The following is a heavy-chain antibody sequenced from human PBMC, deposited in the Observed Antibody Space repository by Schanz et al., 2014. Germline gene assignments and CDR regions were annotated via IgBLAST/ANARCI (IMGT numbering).Heavy chain of an antibody. V-gene: IGHV3-23*01. Sequence: VQLLQFGGGVVQPGRSLRLSCAASGLTFSSYAMSWVRQAPGKGLEWVSALSGSGGSTYYADSVKGRFTISRDNSKNILYLQMNSLRAEDTAVYYCARLPVGYGSGIWDVWGQGTSVTVSS. J-gene: IGHJ6*02. CDR2: LSGSGGST. CDR1: GLTFSSYA. D-gene: IGHD3-10*01. CDR3: ARLPVGYGSGIWDV.